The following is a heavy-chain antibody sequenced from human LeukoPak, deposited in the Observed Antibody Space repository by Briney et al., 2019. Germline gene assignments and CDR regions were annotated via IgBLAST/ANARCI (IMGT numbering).Heavy chain of an antibody. D-gene: IGHD1-26*01. CDR2: VSAYNGNT. V-gene: IGHV1-18*01. CDR1: GYTFTSYG. CDR3: ARDIGYSGSSPSDY. Sequence: ASVKVSCKASGYTFTSYGISWVRQAPGQGLEWMGWVSAYNGNTNYAQKLQGRVTMTTDTSTSTAYMELRSLRSDDTAVYYCARDIGYSGSSPSDYWGQGTLVTVSS. J-gene: IGHJ4*02.